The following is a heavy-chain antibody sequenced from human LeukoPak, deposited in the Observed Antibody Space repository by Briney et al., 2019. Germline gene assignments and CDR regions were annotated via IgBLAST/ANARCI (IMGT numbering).Heavy chain of an antibody. CDR1: GFTFRSYW. D-gene: IGHD2-2*01. CDR2: INGDGSST. Sequence: PGGSLRLSGTASGFTFRSYWMHWVRQAPGKGLVWVSRINGDGSSTSYADSVKGRFTISRDNAKNTLNLQMNSLRAEDTAVYYCARGAYCSSTSCYVAAYYYYHMDVWGKGTTVTVSS. CDR3: ARGAYCSSTSCYVAAYYYYHMDV. J-gene: IGHJ6*03. V-gene: IGHV3-74*01.